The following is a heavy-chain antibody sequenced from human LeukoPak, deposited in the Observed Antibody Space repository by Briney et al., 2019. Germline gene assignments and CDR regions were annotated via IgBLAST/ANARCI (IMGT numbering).Heavy chain of an antibody. Sequence: SETLSLTCAVSGDAFSSHYWTWIRQSPGTGLEGIGYISHIGRTNYNPSLKRRVTISLDTSKNQFSLKLRSVTAADTAVYYCARDLVTVTKGFDIWGQGTMVSVSS. CDR1: GDAFSSHY. J-gene: IGHJ3*02. CDR3: ARDLVTVTKGFDI. D-gene: IGHD4-17*01. CDR2: ISHIGRT. V-gene: IGHV4-59*11.